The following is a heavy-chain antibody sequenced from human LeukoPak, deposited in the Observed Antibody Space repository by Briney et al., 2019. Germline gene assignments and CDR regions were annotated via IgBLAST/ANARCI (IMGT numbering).Heavy chain of an antibody. D-gene: IGHD6-19*01. CDR3: ARVGSSAWPFG. CDR1: GFTFDDYA. CDR2: ISWNSGSI. V-gene: IGHV3-9*01. Sequence: GRSLRLSCAASGFTFDDYAMHWVRQAPGRGLEWVSGISWNSGSIGYADSVKGRFTIPRDNAKNSVYLQMNSLRVEDTALYYCARVGSSAWPFGWGQGTLVTVSS. J-gene: IGHJ4*02.